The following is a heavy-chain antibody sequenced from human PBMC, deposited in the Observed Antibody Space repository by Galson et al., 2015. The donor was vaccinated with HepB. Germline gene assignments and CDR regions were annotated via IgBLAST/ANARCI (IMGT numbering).Heavy chain of an antibody. D-gene: IGHD3-3*01. CDR3: ARDEMSFYDFWSGYLSP. CDR1: GFTFSDHY. Sequence: SLRLSCAASGFTFSDHYMSWIRQAPGKGLEWVSYISSGGDTIYYADSVKGRFTISRDNAKNSLYLQMNSLRAEDTAVYYCARDEMSFYDFWSGYLSPWGQGTLVTVSS. V-gene: IGHV3-11*01. CDR2: ISSGGDTI. J-gene: IGHJ5*02.